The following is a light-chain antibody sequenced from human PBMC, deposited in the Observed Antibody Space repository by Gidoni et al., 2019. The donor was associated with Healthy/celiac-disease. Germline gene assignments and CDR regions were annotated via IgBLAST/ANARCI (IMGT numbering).Light chain of an antibody. Sequence: QSALTQPRPVSGSPGQSVTISCTGTSSDVGGYNYVPWYQQHPGKAPKLMIYDVSKRPAGVPDRFSGSKSGNTASLTISGLQAEDEADYYCCSYAGSLFGGGTKLTVL. CDR1: SSDVGGYNY. CDR2: DVS. V-gene: IGLV2-11*01. CDR3: CSYAGSL. J-gene: IGLJ2*01.